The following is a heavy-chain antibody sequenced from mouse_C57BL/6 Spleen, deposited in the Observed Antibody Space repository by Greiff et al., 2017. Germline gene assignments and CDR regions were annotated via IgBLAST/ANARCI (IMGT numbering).Heavy chain of an antibody. V-gene: IGHV1-76*01. J-gene: IGHJ3*01. D-gene: IGHD3-2*02. CDR3: AGGQLRSFAY. Sequence: QVQLQQSGAELVRPGASVKLSCKASGYTFTDYYINWVKKRPGQGLEWIARIYPGSGNTYYNEKFKGKATLTAEKSSSTAYMQLSSLTSEDSAVYFCAGGQLRSFAYWGQGTLVTVSA. CDR1: GYTFTDYY. CDR2: IYPGSGNT.